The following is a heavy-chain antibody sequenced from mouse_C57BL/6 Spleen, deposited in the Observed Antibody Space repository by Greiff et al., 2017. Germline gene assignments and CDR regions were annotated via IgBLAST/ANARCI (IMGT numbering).Heavy chain of an antibody. V-gene: IGHV5-17*01. Sequence: EVMLVESGGGLVKPGGSLKLSCAASGFTFSDYGMHWVRQAPEKGLEWVAYISSGSSTIYYADTVKGRFTISRDNAKNTLFLQMTSLRSEDTAMYYCARAYDDYDGDYYAMDYWGQGTSVTVSS. CDR3: ARAYDDYDGDYYAMDY. D-gene: IGHD2-4*01. J-gene: IGHJ4*01. CDR2: ISSGSSTI. CDR1: GFTFSDYG.